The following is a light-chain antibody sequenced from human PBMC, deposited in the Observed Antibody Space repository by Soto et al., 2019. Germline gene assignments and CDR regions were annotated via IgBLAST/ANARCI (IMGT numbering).Light chain of an antibody. CDR1: QSISSN. J-gene: IGKJ4*01. CDR3: QQYNNWPRAT. CDR2: RTS. V-gene: IGKV3-15*01. Sequence: EIVMTQSPATLSASPGERDTLSCRASQSISSNLAWYQQKPGQAPKLLMFRTSSRATGFPARFSGSGSGTEFNLTISSLQSEDFGVYYCQQYNNWPRATFGGGTKVEIK.